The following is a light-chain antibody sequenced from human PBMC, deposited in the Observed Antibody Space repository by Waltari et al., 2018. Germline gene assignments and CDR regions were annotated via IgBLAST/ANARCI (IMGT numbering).Light chain of an antibody. V-gene: IGLV1-40*01. CDR3: QSYDTSLGGGV. CDR1: SSNVGAGFD. CDR2: DNN. Sequence: QSVLTQPPSVSGAPGQSVTISCTGSSSNVGAGFDVNWYQQLPGPAPKLLIYDNNNRPSGVPDRLSGSKSGTSASLAITGLQADDEADYYCQSYDTSLGGGVFGGGTKLTVL. J-gene: IGLJ2*01.